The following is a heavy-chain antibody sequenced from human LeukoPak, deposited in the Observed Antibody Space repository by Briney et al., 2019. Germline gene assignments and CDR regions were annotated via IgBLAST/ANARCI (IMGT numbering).Heavy chain of an antibody. CDR2: IYPGDSDT. D-gene: IGHD3-22*01. CDR1: GYSFTSYW. CDR3: ARRDYDSSNGAFDI. V-gene: IGHV5-51*01. Sequence: GESLEISCKGPGYSFTSYWIGWVRQMPGKGLEWMGIIYPGDSDTRYSPSFQGQVTISADKSISTAYLQWSSLKASDTAIYYCARRDYDSSNGAFDIWGQGTMVTVSS. J-gene: IGHJ3*02.